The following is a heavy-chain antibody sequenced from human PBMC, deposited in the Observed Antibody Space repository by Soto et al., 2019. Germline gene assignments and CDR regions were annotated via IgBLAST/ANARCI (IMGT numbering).Heavy chain of an antibody. V-gene: IGHV1-24*01. Sequence: ASVKVSCKVSGYTLTELSMHCARQAPGKGLEWMGGFDPEDGETIYAQKFQGRVTMTEDTSTDTAYMELSSLRSEDTAVYYCATDRGTVPHPYYFDYWGQGTLVTVSS. D-gene: IGHD3-10*01. CDR3: ATDRGTVPHPYYFDY. CDR2: FDPEDGET. J-gene: IGHJ4*02. CDR1: GYTLTELS.